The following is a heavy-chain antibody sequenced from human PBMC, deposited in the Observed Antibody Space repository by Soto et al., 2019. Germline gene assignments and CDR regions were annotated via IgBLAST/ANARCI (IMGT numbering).Heavy chain of an antibody. CDR2: ISFDGTTD. J-gene: IGHJ6*02. Sequence: GALRLSCLAAGFNFNNYNLHWVRQAPGNSLESVAVISFDGTTDYYADSVKGRFTVSRDNFKNILSLQMDSLRPEDTAVYYCARDNRDCSSFNCYNPGRVFGLDVWGQGTTVTVSS. D-gene: IGHD2-2*02. CDR3: ARDNRDCSSFNCYNPGRVFGLDV. V-gene: IGHV3-30-3*01. CDR1: GFNFNNYN.